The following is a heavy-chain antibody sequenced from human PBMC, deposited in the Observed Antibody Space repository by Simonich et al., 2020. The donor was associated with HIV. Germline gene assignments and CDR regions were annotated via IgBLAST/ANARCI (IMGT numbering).Heavy chain of an antibody. CDR2: INHSEST. D-gene: IGHD4-17*01. V-gene: IGHV4-34*01. J-gene: IGHJ4*02. CDR1: GGSFSGYY. Sequence: QVQLQQWGAGLLKPSETLSLTCAVYGGSFSGYYWSWIRQPPGKGLEWIGEINHSESTNDNPSLKSRVTISVDTSKNQFSLKLSSVTAADTAVYYCARRHPTTVTTPYFDYWGQGTLVTVSS. CDR3: ARRHPTTVTTPYFDY.